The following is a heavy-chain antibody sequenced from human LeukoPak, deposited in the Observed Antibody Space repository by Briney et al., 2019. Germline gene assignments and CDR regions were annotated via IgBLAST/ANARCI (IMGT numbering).Heavy chain of an antibody. CDR3: AKSSVWGSYRSYYFDY. CDR2: ISGSGGST. V-gene: IGHV3-23*01. CDR1: GFTFSSYA. D-gene: IGHD3-16*02. J-gene: IGHJ4*02. Sequence: PGGSLRLSCAASGFTFSSYAMSWVRQAPGKGLEWVSAISGSGGSTYYADSVKGRFTISRDNSKNTLYLQMNSLRAEDTAVYYCAKSSVWGSYRSYYFDYWGQGTLVTVSS.